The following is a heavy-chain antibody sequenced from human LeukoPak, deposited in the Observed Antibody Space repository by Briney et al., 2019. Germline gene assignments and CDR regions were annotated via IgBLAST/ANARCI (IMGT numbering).Heavy chain of an antibody. D-gene: IGHD3-9*01. V-gene: IGHV4-59*01. CDR2: IYYGGTT. Sequence: SETLSLTCTVSGGSISSYYWSWIRQPPGKGLEWVGYIYYGGTTNYNPSLKSRVTISLDTSKNQFSLKLSSVTAADTAVYYCARAHYDIWAYGMDVWGQGTTVTVSS. CDR1: GGSISSYY. CDR3: ARAHYDIWAYGMDV. J-gene: IGHJ6*02.